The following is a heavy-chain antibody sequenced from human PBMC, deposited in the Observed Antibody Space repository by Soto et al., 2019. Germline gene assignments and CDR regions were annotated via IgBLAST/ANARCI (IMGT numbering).Heavy chain of an antibody. V-gene: IGHV4-59*01. D-gene: IGHD5-12*01. J-gene: IGHJ6*02. CDR1: GGSISSYY. CDR2: IYYSGST. Sequence: SETLSLTCTVSGGSISSYYWSWIRQPPGKGLEWIGYIYYSGSTNYNPSLKSRVTISVDTSKNQFSLKLSSVPAADTAVYYCARLHSGYERTNYYYYYYGMDVWGQGTTVTVSS. CDR3: ARLHSGYERTNYYYYYYGMDV.